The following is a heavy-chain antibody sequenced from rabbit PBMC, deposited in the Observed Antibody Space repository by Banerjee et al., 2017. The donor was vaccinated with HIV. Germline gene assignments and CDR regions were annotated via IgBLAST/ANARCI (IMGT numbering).Heavy chain of an antibody. CDR3: ARYSSSDSDHAFGL. D-gene: IGHD1-1*01. CDR1: GFTLSSAW. J-gene: IGHJ4*01. CDR2: IYGGSGSIT. V-gene: IGHV1S45*01. Sequence: QEQLEESGGDLVKPEGSLTLTCTASGFTLSSAWICWVRQAPGKGLEWIACIYGGSGSITYYASWAKGRFTISKTSSTTVTLQMTSLTAADTATYFCARYSSSDSDHAFGLWGPGTLVTVS.